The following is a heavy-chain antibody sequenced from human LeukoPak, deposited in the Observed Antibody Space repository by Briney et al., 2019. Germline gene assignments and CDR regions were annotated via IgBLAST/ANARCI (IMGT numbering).Heavy chain of an antibody. CDR1: GYTFTSYD. CDR3: ARGGVSLEWLLLYYYMDV. Sequence: GASVKVSCKASGYTFTSYDINWVRQATGQGLEWMGWISPNSGNTDYAQKFQGRVTMTRDTSISTAYMELSSLRSDDTAVYYCARGGVSLEWLLLYYYMDVWGKGTTVTVSS. D-gene: IGHD3-3*01. CDR2: ISPNSGNT. V-gene: IGHV1-8*02. J-gene: IGHJ6*03.